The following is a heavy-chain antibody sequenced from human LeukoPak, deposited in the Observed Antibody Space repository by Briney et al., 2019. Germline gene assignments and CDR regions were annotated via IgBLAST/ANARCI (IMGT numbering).Heavy chain of an antibody. CDR2: FDPEDAET. J-gene: IGHJ5*02. CDR1: GYTLTELS. CDR3: ATVTTRHLTIPPTGGWFDP. Sequence: ASVKVSCKVSGYTLTELSMHWVRQAPGKGLEWMGGFDPEDAETFYAQKFQGRVTMTEDTSTDTAYMELSSLRSEDTAVYYCATVTTRHLTIPPTGGWFDPWGQGTLVTVSS. V-gene: IGHV1-24*01. D-gene: IGHD3-3*01.